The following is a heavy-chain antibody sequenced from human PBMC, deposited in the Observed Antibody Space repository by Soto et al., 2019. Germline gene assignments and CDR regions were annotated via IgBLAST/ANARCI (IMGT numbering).Heavy chain of an antibody. Sequence: ALVKVSCKASGYTFTSYSISWVRQAPGQGLEWMGWISAYNGNTNYAQKLQGRVTMTTDTSTSTAYMELRSLRSDDTAVYYCASALGLDDAFDIWGQGTMVTVSS. CDR2: ISAYNGNT. CDR1: GYTFTSYS. J-gene: IGHJ3*02. CDR3: ASALGLDDAFDI. V-gene: IGHV1-18*01. D-gene: IGHD4-17*01.